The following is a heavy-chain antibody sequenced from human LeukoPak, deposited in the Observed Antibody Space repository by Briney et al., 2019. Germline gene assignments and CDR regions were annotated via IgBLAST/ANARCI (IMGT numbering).Heavy chain of an antibody. CDR3: ASGIAVAPDGGYSFDY. D-gene: IGHD6-19*01. CDR2: ISSSGSTI. Sequence: GGSLRLSCAASGFTFSDYYMSWIRQAPGKGLEWVSYISSSGSTIYYADSVKGRFTISRDNAKNSLYLQMNSLTAEDTAVYYCASGIAVAPDGGYSFDYWGQGTLVTVSS. J-gene: IGHJ4*02. CDR1: GFTFSDYY. V-gene: IGHV3-11*01.